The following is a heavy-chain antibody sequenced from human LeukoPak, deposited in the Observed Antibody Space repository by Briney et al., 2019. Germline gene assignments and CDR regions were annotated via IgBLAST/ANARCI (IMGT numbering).Heavy chain of an antibody. CDR3: ARTWVAAPPSNHRHTKSFDY. J-gene: IGHJ4*02. D-gene: IGHD2-15*01. Sequence: ASVKVSCKASGYTFTSYAMHWVRQAPGQRLEWMGWINAGNGNTKYSQKFQGRVTITRDTSASTAYMELSSLRSEDTAVYYCARTWVAAPPSNHRHTKSFDYWGQGTLVTVSS. V-gene: IGHV1-3*01. CDR2: INAGNGNT. CDR1: GYTFTSYA.